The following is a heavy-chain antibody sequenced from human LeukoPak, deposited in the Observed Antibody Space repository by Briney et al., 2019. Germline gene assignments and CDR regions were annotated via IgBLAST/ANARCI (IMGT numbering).Heavy chain of an antibody. D-gene: IGHD2-21*01. Sequence: SETLSLTCTVSGGSISSCSYYWSWIRQPAGKGLEWIVRINISGSTNYNPSLKSRATISVDTSKNQFSLELSSVPGADKAVYYCAREFRIRLDPWGQGNLVPVSS. CDR1: GGSISSCSYY. J-gene: IGHJ5*02. CDR2: INISGST. V-gene: IGHV4-61*02. CDR3: AREFRIRLDP.